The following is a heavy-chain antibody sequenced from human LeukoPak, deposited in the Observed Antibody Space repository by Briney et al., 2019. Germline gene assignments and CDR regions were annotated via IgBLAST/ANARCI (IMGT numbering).Heavy chain of an antibody. J-gene: IGHJ4*02. CDR3: SRKNYYFDY. D-gene: IGHD1-14*01. CDR2: ISYDGSNK. Sequence: PGGSLRLSCAASGFTFSSYGMHWVRQAPGKGLEWVAVISYDGSNKYYADSVKGRFTISRDNSKNTLYLQMNSLRAEDTAVYYCSRKNYYFDYWGQGTLVTVSS. V-gene: IGHV3-30*19. CDR1: GFTFSSYG.